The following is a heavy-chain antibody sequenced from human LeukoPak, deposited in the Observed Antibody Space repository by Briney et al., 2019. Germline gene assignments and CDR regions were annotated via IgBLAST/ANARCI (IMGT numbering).Heavy chain of an antibody. V-gene: IGHV1-2*02. CDR1: GGTFTTYA. D-gene: IGHD6-6*01. CDR2: MNPSNNGA. J-gene: IGHJ6*03. Sequence: ASVKVSCKASGGTFTTYAISWVRQAPGQGLEWMGWMNPSNNGANYAQKFQGRVVMTRDTSISTAYVELTRLTSDDTAVYYCARARRDYYYYMDVWGKGTTVTVSS. CDR3: ARARRDYYYYMDV.